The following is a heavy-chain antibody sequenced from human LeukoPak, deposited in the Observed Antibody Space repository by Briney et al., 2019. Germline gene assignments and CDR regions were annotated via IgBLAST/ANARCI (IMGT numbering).Heavy chain of an antibody. V-gene: IGHV4-34*01. CDR1: GGSFSGYY. Sequence: KSSETLSLTCAVYGGSFSGYYWSWIRQPPGKGLEWIGGINHSGSTNYNPSLKSRVTISVDTSKNQFSLKLSSVTAADTAVYYCARGRGSSYYYYGMDVWGQGTTVTVSS. CDR3: ARGRGSSYYYYGMDV. J-gene: IGHJ6*02. CDR2: INHSGST.